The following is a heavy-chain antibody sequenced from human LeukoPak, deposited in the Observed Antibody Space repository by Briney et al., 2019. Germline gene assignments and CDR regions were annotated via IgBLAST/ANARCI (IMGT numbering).Heavy chain of an antibody. J-gene: IGHJ4*02. D-gene: IGHD5-18*01. V-gene: IGHV4-39*01. CDR2: IYYSGST. Sequence: SETLSLTCTVSGGSISSSSYYWGWIRQPPGKGLEWIGSIYYSGSTYYNPSLKSRVTISVDTSKNQFSLKLSSVTAADTAVYYCATSVVGDTAMVLVRWFFWGQGTLVTVSS. CDR3: ATSVVGDTAMVLVRWFF. CDR1: GGSISSSSYY.